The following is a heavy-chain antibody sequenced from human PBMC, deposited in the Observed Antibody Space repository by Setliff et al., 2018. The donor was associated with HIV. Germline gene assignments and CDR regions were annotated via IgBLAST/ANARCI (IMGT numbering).Heavy chain of an antibody. CDR1: GGSISSSSYY. CDR2: IYYSGGT. Sequence: PSETLSLTCTVSGGSISSSSYYWGWIRQPPGKGLEWIGTIYYSGGTYYKSSLKSRLIISLDTSKNQFSLNLRSVTAADTAVYFCASGGHRLHDYWGQGTRVTVSS. V-gene: IGHV4-39*07. CDR3: ASGGHRLHDY. J-gene: IGHJ4*02. D-gene: IGHD1-26*01.